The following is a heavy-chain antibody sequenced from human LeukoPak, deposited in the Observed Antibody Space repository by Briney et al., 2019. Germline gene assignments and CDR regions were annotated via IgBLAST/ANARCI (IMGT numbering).Heavy chain of an antibody. V-gene: IGHV3-23*01. CDR2: ISGSGGST. Sequence: GGSLRLSCAASGFTFSSYAMSWVRQAPGKGLEWVSAISGSGGSTNYADSVKGRFTISRDNSENTLYLQMNSLRAEDTAVYYCAKDAAGVFGELSYWGQGTLVTVSS. D-gene: IGHD3-10*01. CDR3: AKDAAGVFGELSY. J-gene: IGHJ4*02. CDR1: GFTFSSYA.